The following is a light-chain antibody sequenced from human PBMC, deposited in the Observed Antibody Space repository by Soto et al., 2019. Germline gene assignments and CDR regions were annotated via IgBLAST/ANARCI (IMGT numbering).Light chain of an antibody. V-gene: IGKV1-17*01. J-gene: IGKJ2*01. CDR3: LQHNSYPYI. CDR1: QDIGND. Sequence: DIQMTQSPSSLSASVGDRVTITCRASQDIGNDLGWYQQKLGKAPKSLINAASNLQSGVPARFSVSGSGTEFNLTISSLQPEDLGSYYCLQHNSYPYIFGQGTKLEIK. CDR2: AAS.